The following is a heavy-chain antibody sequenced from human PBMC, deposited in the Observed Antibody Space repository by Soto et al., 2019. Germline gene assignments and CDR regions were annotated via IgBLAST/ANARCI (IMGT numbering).Heavy chain of an antibody. J-gene: IGHJ4*02. Sequence: EVQLVESGGGLVQPGGSLRLSCAASGFTFSSYWMHWVRQAPGKGLVWVSRINSDGSSTSYADSVKGRFTISRDNAKNPLYLQMNSLRAEDTAVYYCARRRGSRGWKTHFDYWGQGTLVTVSS. D-gene: IGHD6-19*01. CDR2: INSDGSST. CDR3: ARRRGSRGWKTHFDY. V-gene: IGHV3-74*01. CDR1: GFTFSSYW.